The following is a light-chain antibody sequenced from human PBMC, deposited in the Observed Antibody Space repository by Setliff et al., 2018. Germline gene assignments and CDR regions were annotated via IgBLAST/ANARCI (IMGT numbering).Light chain of an antibody. CDR3: SSYAGSLYV. V-gene: IGLV2-8*01. Sequence: QSALAQPPSASGSPGQSVTISCTGTSSDVGGYNYVSWYQQHPGKAPKLMIYEVSKRPPGVPDRFSGSKSGNTASLTVSGLQAEDEADYYCSSYAGSLYVFGTGTKGTVL. CDR2: EVS. J-gene: IGLJ1*01. CDR1: SSDVGGYNY.